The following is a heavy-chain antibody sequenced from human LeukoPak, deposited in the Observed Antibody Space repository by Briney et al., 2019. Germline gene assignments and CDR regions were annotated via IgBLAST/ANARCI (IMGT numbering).Heavy chain of an antibody. CDR1: GGSISSGGYY. CDR2: IYYSGST. V-gene: IGHV4-31*03. CDR3: AREYYYDYYGMDV. J-gene: IGHJ6*02. Sequence: SETLSLTCTVSGGSISSGGYYWSWIRQHPGKGLEWIGYIYYSGSTYYNLSLKSRVTISVDTSKNQFSLKLSSVTAADTAVYYCAREYYYDYYGMDVWGQGTTVTVSS.